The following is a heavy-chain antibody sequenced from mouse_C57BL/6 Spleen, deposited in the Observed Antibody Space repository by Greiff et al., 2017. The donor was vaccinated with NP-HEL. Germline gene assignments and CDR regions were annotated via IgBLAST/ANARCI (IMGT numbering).Heavy chain of an antibody. V-gene: IGHV5-6*02. J-gene: IGHJ2*01. CDR2: ISSGGSYT. CDR1: GFTFSSYG. D-gene: IGHD1-1*01. CDR3: ARPVVDYFDY. Sequence: DVMLVESGGDLVKPGGSLKLSCAASGFTFSSYGMSWVRQTPDKRLEWVATISSGGSYTYYPDSVKGRFTISRDNAKNTLYLQMSSLKSEDTAMYYCARPVVDYFDYWGQGTTLTVSS.